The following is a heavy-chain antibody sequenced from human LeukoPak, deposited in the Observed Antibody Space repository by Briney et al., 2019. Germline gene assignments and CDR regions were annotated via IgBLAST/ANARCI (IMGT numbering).Heavy chain of an antibody. CDR3: AKGSGSSYIDY. V-gene: IGHV3-30*02. Sequence: QSVGSLRLSCAASGFTFSSYGMLWVRQAPGKGLKWVACIVSDGSDKYYGDSVKGRFTISRDNSKNRLYLQMNSLRAEDTAVYYCAKGSGSSYIDYWGQGTLVTVSS. D-gene: IGHD1-26*01. CDR1: GFTFSSYG. J-gene: IGHJ4*02. CDR2: IVSDGSDK.